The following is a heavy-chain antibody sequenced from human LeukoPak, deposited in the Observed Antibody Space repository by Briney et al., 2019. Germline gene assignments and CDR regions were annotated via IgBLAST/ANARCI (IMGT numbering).Heavy chain of an antibody. J-gene: IGHJ4*02. D-gene: IGHD1-7*01. Sequence: TPETLSLTCTVSRGSISSYYWSWIRQPPGKGLEWIGNIHSSGTTNYCPSLKSRVTTSLDTSKSQFSLKVTSVTAADTAVYYCARDCATTPCFRDWGQGILVTVSS. CDR1: RGSISSYY. V-gene: IGHV4-59*01. CDR3: ARDCATTPCFRD. CDR2: IHSSGTT.